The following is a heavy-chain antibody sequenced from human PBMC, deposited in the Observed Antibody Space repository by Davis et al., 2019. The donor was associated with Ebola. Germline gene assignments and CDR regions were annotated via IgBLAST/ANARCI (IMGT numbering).Heavy chain of an antibody. Sequence: MPSETLSLTCSVSGGSISSGSYYWGWIRQPPGKGLEWIGSINYSGNTFYNPSLKSRVTISVDTSKNQFSLRLNTVTAADTAVYYCARHPGIDVWGKGTTVTVSS. J-gene: IGHJ6*04. CDR3: ARHPGIDV. CDR1: GGSISSGSYY. V-gene: IGHV4-39*01. CDR2: INYSGNT.